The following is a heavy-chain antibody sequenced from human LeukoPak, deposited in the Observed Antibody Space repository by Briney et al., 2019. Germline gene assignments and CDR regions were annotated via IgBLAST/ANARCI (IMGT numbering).Heavy chain of an antibody. J-gene: IGHJ4*02. CDR2: IRRDGSDI. V-gene: IGHV3-30*02. Sequence: PGGSLRLSCAASGFTFSSYDMHWVRQAPGKGLEWVAFIRRDGSDIFHADSVKGRFTISRDNSRNTLYLQMNSLTVEDTAVYYCAKDNWLPSSPAVAGLGDWNQGTLVIVSS. CDR1: GFTFSSYD. D-gene: IGHD6-19*01. CDR3: AKDNWLPSSPAVAGLGD.